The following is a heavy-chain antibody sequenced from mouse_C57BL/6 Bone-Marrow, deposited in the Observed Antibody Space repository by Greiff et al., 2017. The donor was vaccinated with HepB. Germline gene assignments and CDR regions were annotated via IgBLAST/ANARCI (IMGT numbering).Heavy chain of an antibody. D-gene: IGHD2-2*01. J-gene: IGHJ1*03. V-gene: IGHV1-64*01. CDR1: GYTFTSYW. Sequence: VQLQQPGAELVKPGASVKLSCKASGYTFTSYWMHWVKPRPDQGLEWIGMIHPNSGSTNYNEKFKSKATLTVDKSSSTAYMQLSSLTSEDSAVYYCARRRIYYGYDGYFDVWGTGTTVTVSS. CDR2: IHPNSGST. CDR3: ARRRIYYGYDGYFDV.